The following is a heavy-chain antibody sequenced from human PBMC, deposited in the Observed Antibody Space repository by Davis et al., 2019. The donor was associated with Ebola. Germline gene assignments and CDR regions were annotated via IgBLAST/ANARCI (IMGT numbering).Heavy chain of an antibody. D-gene: IGHD3-3*01. J-gene: IGHJ4*02. Sequence: GESLKISCAASGFTFSSYWMSWVRQAPGKGLEWVANIKQDGSEKYYVDSVKGRFTISRDNAKNSLYLQMNSLRAEDTAVYYCGRDTGYDFWSGYKYYFDYWGQGTLVTVSS. CDR3: GRDTGYDFWSGYKYYFDY. V-gene: IGHV3-7*01. CDR1: GFTFSSYW. CDR2: IKQDGSEK.